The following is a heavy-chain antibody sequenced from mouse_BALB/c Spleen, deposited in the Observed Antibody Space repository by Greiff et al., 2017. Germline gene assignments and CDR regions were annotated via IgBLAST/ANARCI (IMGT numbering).Heavy chain of an antibody. D-gene: IGHD1-1*01. Sequence: EVQLQESGGGLVQPGGSMKLSCVASGFTFSNYWMNWVRQSPEKGLEWVAEIRLKSNNYATHYAESVQGRFTISRDDSKSSVYLQMNNLRAEDTGMYYCTRGYYGSSYCFDYWGQGTTLTVSS. J-gene: IGHJ2*01. CDR1: GFTFSNYW. CDR3: TRGYYGSSYCFDY. V-gene: IGHV6-6*02. CDR2: IRLKSNNYAT.